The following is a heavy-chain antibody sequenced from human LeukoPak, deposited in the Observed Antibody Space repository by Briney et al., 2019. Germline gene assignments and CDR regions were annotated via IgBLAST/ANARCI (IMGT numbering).Heavy chain of an antibody. D-gene: IGHD6-13*01. CDR2: ISYHGSTK. CDR3: AREWGTVVGGMYALPNDY. V-gene: IGHV3-30*03. J-gene: IGHJ4*02. Sequence: GGSLRLSCAASGFTFSNYGMHWVRQAPGKGLEWVAVISYHGSTKHYADSVKGRFTISRDNSKNTLYLQMNSLRTEDTAVFYCAREWGTVVGGMYALPNDYWGQGTLVTVSS. CDR1: GFTFSNYG.